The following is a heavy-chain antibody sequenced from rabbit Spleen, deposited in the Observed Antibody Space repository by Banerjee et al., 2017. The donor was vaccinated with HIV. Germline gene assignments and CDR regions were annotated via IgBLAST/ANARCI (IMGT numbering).Heavy chain of an antibody. CDR2: IFAGGTDTT. CDR1: GIDLSGTVY. CDR3: ARGDGYAYGGYDL. V-gene: IGHV1S40*01. J-gene: IGHJ3*01. D-gene: IGHD6-1*01. Sequence: QSLEESGGDLVKPEGSLTLTCAASGIDLSGTVYVCWVRQAPGKGLEWIACIFAGGTDTTYYASWAKGRFTISKTSSTTVTLQMTSLTAADTATYFCARGDGYAYGGYDLWGQGTLVTVS.